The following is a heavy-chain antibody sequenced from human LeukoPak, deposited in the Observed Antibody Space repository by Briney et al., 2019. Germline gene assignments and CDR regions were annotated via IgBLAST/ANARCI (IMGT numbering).Heavy chain of an antibody. Sequence: QSGGSLRLSCAASEFTVSSNYMSWVRQAPGKGLEWVSVIYSGGTTYYADSVKDRFNISRDNSKNTLYLQMNSLRAEDTAVYYCARDLPLQFDPWGQGTLVTVSS. V-gene: IGHV3-53*01. J-gene: IGHJ5*02. CDR2: IYSGGTT. CDR3: ARDLPLQFDP. CDR1: EFTVSSNY.